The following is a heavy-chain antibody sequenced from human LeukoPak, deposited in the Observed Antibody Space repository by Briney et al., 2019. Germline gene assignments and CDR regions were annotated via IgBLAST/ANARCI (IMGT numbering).Heavy chain of an antibody. Sequence: ASVKVSCKASGYTLTSYYMHWVRQAPGQGLEWMGIINPSGGSTSYAQKFQGRVTMTRDMSTSTVYMELSSLRSEDTAVYYCARPLWFGESPSAPAPFDYWGQGTLVTVSS. CDR2: INPSGGST. CDR3: ARPLWFGESPSAPAPFDY. V-gene: IGHV1-46*01. CDR1: GYTLTSYY. D-gene: IGHD3-10*01. J-gene: IGHJ4*02.